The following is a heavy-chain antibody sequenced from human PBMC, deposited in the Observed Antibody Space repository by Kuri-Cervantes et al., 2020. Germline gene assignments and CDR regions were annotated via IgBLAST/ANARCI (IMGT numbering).Heavy chain of an antibody. CDR3: AKMILRRDGYNLACTD. Sequence: GESLKISCAASGFTFSSYAMHWVRQAPGKGLEWVAVISYDGSNKYYADSVKGRFTISRDNSKNTLYLQMNSLRAEDTAVYYCAKMILRRDGYNLACTDWGQGTLVTVSS. CDR1: GFTFSSYA. CDR2: ISYDGSNK. V-gene: IGHV3-30-3*02. J-gene: IGHJ4*02. D-gene: IGHD5-24*01.